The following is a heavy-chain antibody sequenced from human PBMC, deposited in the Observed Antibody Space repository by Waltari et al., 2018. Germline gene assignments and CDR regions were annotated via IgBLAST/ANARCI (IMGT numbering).Heavy chain of an antibody. Sequence: QVQLVQSGAEVKKPGASVTVSCKASGYTFTAFYLHWVRQAPGQGLEWMGRINPNSGASNYAVKLQGRISLTRDMSLNTAFMELSRLTSDDTAVYYCARGASINLSSAFDPWGQGTLVTVSS. CDR2: INPNSGAS. D-gene: IGHD3-9*01. J-gene: IGHJ5*01. CDR3: ARGASINLSSAFDP. CDR1: GYTFTAFY. V-gene: IGHV1-2*06.